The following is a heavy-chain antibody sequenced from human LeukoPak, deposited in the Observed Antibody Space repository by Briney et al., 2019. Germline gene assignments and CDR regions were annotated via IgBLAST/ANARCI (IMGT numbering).Heavy chain of an antibody. Sequence: GGSLRLSCAASGFTFYSYAMNWCRQAPGEGLEWVALISGDGGSTYYADSVKGRFTISRDNSKNSLYLQMNSLRTEDTALYYCARVNTAMESPDYWGQGTLVTVSS. V-gene: IGHV3-43*02. J-gene: IGHJ4*02. CDR2: ISGDGGST. D-gene: IGHD5-18*01. CDR3: ARVNTAMESPDY. CDR1: GFTFYSYA.